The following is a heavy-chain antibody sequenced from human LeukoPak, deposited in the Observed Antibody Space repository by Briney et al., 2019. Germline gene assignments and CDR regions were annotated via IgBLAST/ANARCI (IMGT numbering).Heavy chain of an antibody. J-gene: IGHJ5*02. CDR3: ARRDGSYDNWFDP. D-gene: IGHD1-26*01. V-gene: IGHV4-39*01. Sequence: SETLSHTCTVSGGSITSSSYYWGWIRQPPGKGLEWIGSIYYSGSTYYNPSLMSRVTITVNTSKNQYSLKLSFVTAADTAVDYCARRDGSYDNWFDPWGQGTLVTVSS. CDR1: GGSITSSSYY. CDR2: IYYSGST.